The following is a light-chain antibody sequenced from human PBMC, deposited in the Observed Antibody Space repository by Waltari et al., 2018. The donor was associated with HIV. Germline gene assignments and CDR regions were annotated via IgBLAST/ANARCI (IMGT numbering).Light chain of an antibody. CDR2: DVS. J-gene: IGLJ2*01. Sequence: QSALTQPASMFGSPGQSITISCTGTSSDVGAYEYVPWYQHHPGKAPKLLISDVSNRPSGVSHRFSGSKSGNTASLTISGLQADDEALYYCSSYTHNHRILFGGGTNLTVL. CDR3: SSYTHNHRIL. CDR1: SSDVGAYEY. V-gene: IGLV2-14*01.